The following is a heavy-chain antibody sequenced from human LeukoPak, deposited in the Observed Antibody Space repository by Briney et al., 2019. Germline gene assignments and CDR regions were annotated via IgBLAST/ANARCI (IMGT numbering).Heavy chain of an antibody. CDR3: ARRSYTRGGFDY. J-gene: IGHJ4*02. CDR1: GGSISSSSYY. Sequence: PSETLSLTCTVSGGSISSSSYYWGWIRQPPGKGLEWIGSIYYSGSTYYNPSLKSRVTISVGTSKNQFSLKLSSVTAADTAVYYCARRSYTRGGFDYWGQGTLVTVSS. D-gene: IGHD1-26*01. CDR2: IYYSGST. V-gene: IGHV4-39*07.